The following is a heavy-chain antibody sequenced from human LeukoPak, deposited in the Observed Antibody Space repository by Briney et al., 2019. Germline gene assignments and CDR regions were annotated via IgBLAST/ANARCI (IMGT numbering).Heavy chain of an antibody. J-gene: IGHJ4*02. Sequence: PSETLSLTCTVSGGSISSGGYYWSWIRQPPGKGLEWIGYIYYTGSTNYNPSLKSRVTISVDTSKNQFSLKLSSVTAADTAMYYCARHIGGVDYYWGQGALVTVSS. V-gene: IGHV4-61*08. CDR3: ARHIGGVDYY. CDR1: GGSISSGGYY. D-gene: IGHD2-8*01. CDR2: IYYTGST.